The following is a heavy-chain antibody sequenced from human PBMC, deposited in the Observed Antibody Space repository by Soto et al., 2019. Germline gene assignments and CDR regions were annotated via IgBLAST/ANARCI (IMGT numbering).Heavy chain of an antibody. CDR2: IKSKTDGGTT. Sequence: GGSLRLSCAASGFTFSDYYMSWIRQAPGKGLEWVGRIKSKTDGGTTDYAAPVKGRFTISRDDSKNTLYLQMNSLKTEDTAVYYCTTVGYSYGWAYYYYGMDVWGQGTTVTVSS. V-gene: IGHV3-15*01. CDR1: GFTFSDYY. J-gene: IGHJ6*02. CDR3: TTVGYSYGWAYYYYGMDV. D-gene: IGHD5-18*01.